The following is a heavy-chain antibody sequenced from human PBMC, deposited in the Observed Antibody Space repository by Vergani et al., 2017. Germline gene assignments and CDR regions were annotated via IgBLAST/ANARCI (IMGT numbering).Heavy chain of an antibody. D-gene: IGHD4-23*01. J-gene: IGHJ3*02. V-gene: IGHV3-11*06. CDR1: GFTFSDYY. Sequence: QVQLVESGGGLVKPGGSLRLSCAASGFTFSDYYMSWIRQAPGKGLEWVSYISSSSSYTNYADSVKGRFTISRDNAKNSLYLQMNSLRAEDTAVYYCASFRGYGGNTNAFDIWGQGTMVTVSS. CDR3: ASFRGYGGNTNAFDI. CDR2: ISSSSSYT.